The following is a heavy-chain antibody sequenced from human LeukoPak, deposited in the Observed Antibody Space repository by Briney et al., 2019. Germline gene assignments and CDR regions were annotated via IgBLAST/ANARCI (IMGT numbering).Heavy chain of an antibody. CDR3: VKYPGNSILVRFDY. CDR2: ISGSGSGT. D-gene: IGHD4-23*01. J-gene: IGHJ4*02. Sequence: GGSLRLSCAASGFTFSSYAMTWVRQAPGKGLEWVSGISGSGSGTYYADSVKGRFTISRDNSKTTLYLQMNSLRAEDTALYYCVKYPGNSILVRFDYWGQGTLVTVSS. CDR1: GFTFSSYA. V-gene: IGHV3-23*01.